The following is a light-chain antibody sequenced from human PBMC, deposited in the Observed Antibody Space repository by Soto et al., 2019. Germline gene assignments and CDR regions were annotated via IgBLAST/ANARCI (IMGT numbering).Light chain of an antibody. Sequence: AIQLTQSPSSLSASVGDRVTITCRASQGISSALAWYQQKPGKAPNLLIYDASSLESGVPSRFSGSGSGTDFTLTISSLQPEDFATYYCQQFNSYPQAFGPGTRLEIK. V-gene: IGKV1-13*02. CDR3: QQFNSYPQA. CDR1: QGISSA. J-gene: IGKJ5*01. CDR2: DAS.